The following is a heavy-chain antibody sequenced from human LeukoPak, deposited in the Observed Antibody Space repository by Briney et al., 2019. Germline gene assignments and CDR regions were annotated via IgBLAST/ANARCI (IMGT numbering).Heavy chain of an antibody. Sequence: KSSETLSLTCAVYGGSFSGYYWSWIRQPPGKGLEWIGEINHSGSTNYNPSLKSRVTISVDTSKNQFSLKLGSVTAADTAVYYCASRVLRYFDWLFDPWGQGTLVTVSS. V-gene: IGHV4-34*01. CDR2: INHSGST. CDR1: GGSFSGYY. D-gene: IGHD3-9*01. J-gene: IGHJ5*02. CDR3: ASRVLRYFDWLFDP.